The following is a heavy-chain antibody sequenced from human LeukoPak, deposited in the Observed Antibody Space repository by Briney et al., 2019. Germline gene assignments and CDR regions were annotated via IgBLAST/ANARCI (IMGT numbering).Heavy chain of an antibody. J-gene: IGHJ3*02. CDR1: GFTFNNYA. D-gene: IGHD3-10*02. Sequence: GGSLRLSCAASGFTFNNYAMNWVRQAPGKGLEWLSYIRGGGGHTRYSDSVKGRFTIPRDNSKNMLYLQMNSLRAEDTAIYYCAKCSASYYNDAFDIWGRGTVVTVSS. CDR3: AKCSASYYNDAFDI. CDR2: IRGGGGHT. V-gene: IGHV3-23*01.